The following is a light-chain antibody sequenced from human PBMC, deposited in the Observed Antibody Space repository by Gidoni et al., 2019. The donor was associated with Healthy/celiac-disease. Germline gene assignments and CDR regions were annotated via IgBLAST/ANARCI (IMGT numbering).Light chain of an antibody. J-gene: IGKJ2*04. Sequence: DIQMKQSPSTLSASVGDRVTITCRASQSSSSWLAWYQQKPGKAPKLLLYKASSLESGVPSRFSGSGSGTEFTLTISSLQPDDFATYYCQQYNSYSPCSFGQGTKLEIK. V-gene: IGKV1-5*03. CDR2: KAS. CDR1: QSSSSW. CDR3: QQYNSYSPCS.